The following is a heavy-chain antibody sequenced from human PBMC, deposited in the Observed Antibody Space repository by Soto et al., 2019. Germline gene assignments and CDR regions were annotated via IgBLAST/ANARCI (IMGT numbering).Heavy chain of an antibody. D-gene: IGHD3-10*01. V-gene: IGHV1-69*08. Sequence: QVQLVQSGAEVKKPGSSVKVSCKASGGTFSSYTISWVRQAPGQGLEWMGRIIPILGIANYAQKFQGRVKITADKSTSTAYMEVGSLGSEDTAVYYCARDRGSGQIPDYWGQGTLVTVSS. CDR2: IIPILGIA. J-gene: IGHJ4*02. CDR3: ARDRGSGQIPDY. CDR1: GGTFSSYT.